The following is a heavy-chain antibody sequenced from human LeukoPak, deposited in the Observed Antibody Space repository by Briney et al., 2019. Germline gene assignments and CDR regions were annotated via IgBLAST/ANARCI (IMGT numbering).Heavy chain of an antibody. D-gene: IGHD4-11*01. J-gene: IGHJ4*02. CDR1: GYTFTGYY. CDR2: VNPNSGGT. CDR3: ARVPYSTLRFTENYFDY. V-gene: IGHV1-2*02. Sequence: GASVKVSCKASGYTFTGYYMHWVRQAPGQGLEWMGWVNPNSGGTNYAQKFQGRVTMTRDTSISTAYMELSRLRSDDTAVYYCARVPYSTLRFTENYFDYWGQGTLVTVSS.